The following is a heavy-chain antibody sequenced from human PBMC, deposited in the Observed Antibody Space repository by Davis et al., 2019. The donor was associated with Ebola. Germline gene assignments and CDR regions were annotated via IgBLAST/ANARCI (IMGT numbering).Heavy chain of an antibody. J-gene: IGHJ4*02. CDR3: ARPEEGREYCSGGTCYPIGAFDY. CDR1: GGSISRNY. D-gene: IGHD2-15*01. CDR2: ISSSGST. V-gene: IGHV4-59*08. Sequence: SETLSLTCTVPGGSISRNYWSWIRQPPGKGLEWIGYISSSGSTNYSPSLKSRVTIAVDTSKKKISLKLSSVTAADTAVYYCARPEEGREYCSGGTCYPIGAFDYWGQGTLVTVSS.